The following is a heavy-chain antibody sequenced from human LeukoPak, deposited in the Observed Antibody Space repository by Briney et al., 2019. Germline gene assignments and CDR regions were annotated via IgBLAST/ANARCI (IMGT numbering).Heavy chain of an antibody. CDR3: ASTLYSSGWVHYYYYGMDV. J-gene: IGHJ6*02. CDR2: INHSGST. V-gene: IGHV4-34*01. Sequence: SETLSLTCAVYGGSFSGYYWSWIRQPPGKGLEWIGEINHSGSTNYNPSLKSRVTISVDTSKNQFSLKLSSVTAADTAVYHCASTLYSSGWVHYYYYGMDVWGQGTTVTVSS. D-gene: IGHD6-19*01. CDR1: GGSFSGYY.